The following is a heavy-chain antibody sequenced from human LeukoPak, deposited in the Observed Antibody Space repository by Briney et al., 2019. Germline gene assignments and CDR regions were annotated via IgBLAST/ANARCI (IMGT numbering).Heavy chain of an antibody. J-gene: IGHJ4*02. CDR1: GITVSDNY. CDR2: IYSGGTT. D-gene: IGHD4-11*01. V-gene: IGHV3-66*01. CDR3: ARDPPAVTTNTYG. Sequence: GGSLRLSCAASGITVSDNYMNWVRQAPGKGLEWISLIYSGGTTSYADSVKGRFTISRDDPKNTLYLQMNNLRADDTAVYYCARDPPAVTTNTYGWGQGTLVTVSS.